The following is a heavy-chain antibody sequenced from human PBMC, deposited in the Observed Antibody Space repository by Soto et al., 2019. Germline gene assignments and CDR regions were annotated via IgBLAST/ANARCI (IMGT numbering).Heavy chain of an antibody. CDR3: AKDLSFVWVIRVAVAPDAFDI. V-gene: IGHV3-23*01. CDR1: GFTFSSYA. CDR2: ISGSGGST. Sequence: GGSLRLSCAASGFTFSSYAMSWVRQAPGKGLEWVSAISGSGGSTYYADSVKGRFTISRDNSKNTLYLQMNSLRAEDTAVYYCAKDLSFVWVIRVAVAPDAFDIWGQGTMVTVSS. D-gene: IGHD6-19*01. J-gene: IGHJ3*02.